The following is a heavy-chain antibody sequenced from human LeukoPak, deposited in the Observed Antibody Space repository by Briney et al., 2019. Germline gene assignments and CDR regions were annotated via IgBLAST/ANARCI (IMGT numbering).Heavy chain of an antibody. CDR2: ISGSGGST. Sequence: GGSLRLSCAASGFTFSSYAMSWVREAPGKGLEWVSAISGSGGSTYYADSVKGRFTIYRDNSKNTLYLQMNSLRAEDTAVYYCAKVGQYYDSSGYYYGTGPLVYWSQGTLVTVSS. CDR3: AKVGQYYDSSGYYYGTGPLVY. V-gene: IGHV3-23*01. CDR1: GFTFSSYA. J-gene: IGHJ4*02. D-gene: IGHD3-22*01.